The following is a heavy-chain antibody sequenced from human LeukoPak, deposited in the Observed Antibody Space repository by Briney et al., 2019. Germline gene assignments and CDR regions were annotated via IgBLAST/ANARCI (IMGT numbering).Heavy chain of an antibody. Sequence: GGSLRLSCAASGFTFSSYGMHWVRQAPGKGLEWVSAISGSGGSTYYADSVKGRFTISRDNSKNTLYLQMNSLRAEDTAVYYCARDSSGWRPLDYWGQGTLVTVSS. CDR2: ISGSGGST. CDR1: GFTFSSYG. V-gene: IGHV3-23*01. D-gene: IGHD6-19*01. J-gene: IGHJ4*02. CDR3: ARDSSGWRPLDY.